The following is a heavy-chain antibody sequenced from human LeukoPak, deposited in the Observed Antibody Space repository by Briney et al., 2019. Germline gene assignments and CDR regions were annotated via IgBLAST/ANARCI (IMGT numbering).Heavy chain of an antibody. CDR1: GGSFSGYY. CDR3: ARGGSSSAYYFYYMDV. CDR2: IYTSGST. D-gene: IGHD6-6*01. J-gene: IGHJ6*03. Sequence: SETLSLTCAVYGGSFSGYYWSWIRQPAGKGLEWIGRIYTSGSTNYNPSLKSRVTMSVDTSKNQFSLKLSSVTAADTAVYYCARGGSSSAYYFYYMDVWGKGNTVTVSS. V-gene: IGHV4-59*10.